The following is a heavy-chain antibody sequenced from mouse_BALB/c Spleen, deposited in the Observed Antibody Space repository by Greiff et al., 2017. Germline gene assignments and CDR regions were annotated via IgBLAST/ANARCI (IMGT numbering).Heavy chain of an antibody. CDR1: GYAFTNYL. D-gene: IGHD1-1*01. CDR2: INPGSGGT. Sequence: QVQLKESGAELVRPGTSVKVSCKASGYAFTNYLIEWVKQRPGQGLEWIGVINPGSGGTNYNEKFKGKATLTADKSSSTAYMQLSSLTSDDSAVYFCARPSSLYYGSSYPAWFAYWGQGTLVTVSA. V-gene: IGHV1-54*01. CDR3: ARPSSLYYGSSYPAWFAY. J-gene: IGHJ3*01.